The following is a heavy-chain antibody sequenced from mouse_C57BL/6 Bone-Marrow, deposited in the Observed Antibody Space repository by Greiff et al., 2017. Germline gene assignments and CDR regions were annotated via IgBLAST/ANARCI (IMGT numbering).Heavy chain of an antibody. CDR2: ISYSGST. D-gene: IGHD2-5*01. Sequence: EVKLMESGPGLAKPSQTLSLTCSVTGYSITSDYWNWIRKFPGNKLEYMGYISYSGSTYYNQSLKNRISITRDTSKNQYYLQLNSVTTEDTATYYCARYRSNFYYAMDYWGQGTSVTVSS. CDR3: ARYRSNFYYAMDY. J-gene: IGHJ4*01. V-gene: IGHV3-8*01. CDR1: GYSITSDY.